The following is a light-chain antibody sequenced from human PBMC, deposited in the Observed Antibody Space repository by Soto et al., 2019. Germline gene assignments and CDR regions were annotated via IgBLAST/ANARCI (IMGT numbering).Light chain of an antibody. CDR3: QQYNNWPPWT. V-gene: IGKV3-15*01. J-gene: IGKJ1*01. Sequence: EIVMTQSPATLSVSPGERATLSCRASQSVSSNLAWYQQKPGQAPRLLIHGASTRATGIPARFSGSGSGTEFTLTISNLQSEDFAVYYCQQYNNWPPWTFGQGSKVEIK. CDR1: QSVSSN. CDR2: GAS.